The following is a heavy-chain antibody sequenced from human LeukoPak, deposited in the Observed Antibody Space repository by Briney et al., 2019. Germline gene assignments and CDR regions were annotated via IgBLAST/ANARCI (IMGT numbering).Heavy chain of an antibody. CDR1: GFTFSSYG. V-gene: IGHV3-33*03. Sequence: PGGSPRLSCAASGFTFSSYGMHWVRQAPGKGLEWVAVIWYDGSYTYYAESVKGRFTISRDNSRNTLYLQMSSLRAEDTAVYYCAKPTSGDGSFLIDYWGQGTLSSSPQ. CDR3: AKPTSGDGSFLIDY. CDR2: IWYDGSYT. J-gene: IGHJ4*02. D-gene: IGHD1-26*01.